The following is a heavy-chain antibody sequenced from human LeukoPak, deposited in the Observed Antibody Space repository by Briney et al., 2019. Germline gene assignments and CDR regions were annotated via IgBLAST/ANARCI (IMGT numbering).Heavy chain of an antibody. CDR1: GGSISSSSYY. CDR3: ARGTLLSDCSGGSCYFVFDY. V-gene: IGHV4-39*07. Sequence: RASETLSLTCTVSGGSISSSSYYWGWIRQPPGKGLEWIGSIYYSGSTYYNPSLKSRVTISVDTSKNQFSLKLRSVTAADTAVYYCARGTLLSDCSGGSCYFVFDYWGQGTLVTVSS. J-gene: IGHJ4*02. D-gene: IGHD2-15*01. CDR2: IYYSGST.